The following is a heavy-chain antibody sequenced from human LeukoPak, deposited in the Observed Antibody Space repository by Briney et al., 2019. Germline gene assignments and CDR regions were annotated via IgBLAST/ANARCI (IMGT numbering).Heavy chain of an antibody. CDR3: ARSRSYMEY. V-gene: IGHV3-7*01. Sequence: GGSLRLSCAASEFSFRAYWMSWVRQAAGKGLEWVANIKQDGSEKNYLDSVEGLFTISRDYAKNSLDLQMNSLRAEDTAVYYCARSRSYMEYWGQRTLVTVSS. CDR1: EFSFRAYW. J-gene: IGHJ4*02. CDR2: IKQDGSEK.